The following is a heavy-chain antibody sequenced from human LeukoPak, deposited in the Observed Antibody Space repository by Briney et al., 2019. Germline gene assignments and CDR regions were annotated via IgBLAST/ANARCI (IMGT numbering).Heavy chain of an antibody. J-gene: IGHJ6*03. CDR1: GDTFTTYD. CDR3: ARAITIFDYYYMDV. D-gene: IGHD3-3*01. CDR2: MNPKSGNT. Sequence: ASVKVSCNISGDTFTTYDINWVRQATGQGLEWMGWMNPKSGNTVYAQKFQGRLTLTRDISTSTAYMELSSLRSEDTAVYFCARAITIFDYYYMDVWGKGTTVTVSS. V-gene: IGHV1-8*01.